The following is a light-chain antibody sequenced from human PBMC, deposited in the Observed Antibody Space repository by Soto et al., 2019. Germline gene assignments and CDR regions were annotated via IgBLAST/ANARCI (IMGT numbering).Light chain of an antibody. CDR1: QSISSY. CDR3: QQSYSTPFT. J-gene: IGKJ3*01. V-gene: IGKV1-39*01. CDR2: AAS. Sequence: DIQMTQSPPSLSASVGDRVTITCRASQSISSYLNWYQQKPGKAPKLLIYAASSLQSEVPSRFSGSGSGTDFTLTISSLQPEDFATYYCQQSYSTPFTFGPGTKVDI.